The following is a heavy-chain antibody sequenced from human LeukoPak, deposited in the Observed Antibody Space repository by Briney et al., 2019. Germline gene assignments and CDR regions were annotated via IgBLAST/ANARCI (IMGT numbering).Heavy chain of an antibody. CDR1: GYTFTSYD. CDR2: MNPNSGNT. Sequence: ASVKVSCKASGYTFTSYDINWVRQAPGQGLEWMGWMNPNSGNTGYAQKFQGRVTMTRNTSISTAYMELSSLRSEDTAVYYCARGGVAAANYYYYGMDVWGQGTTVTVSS. D-gene: IGHD6-13*01. J-gene: IGHJ6*02. V-gene: IGHV1-8*01. CDR3: ARGGVAAANYYYYGMDV.